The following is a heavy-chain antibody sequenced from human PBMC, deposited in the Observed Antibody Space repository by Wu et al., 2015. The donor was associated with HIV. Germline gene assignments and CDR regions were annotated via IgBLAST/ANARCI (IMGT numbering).Heavy chain of an antibody. V-gene: IGHV1-2*02. Sequence: QVQLVQSGAEVKKPGASVKVSCKASGYTFTGYYMHWVRQAPGQGLEWMGWINPNSGGTNYAQKFQGRVTMTRDTSISTAYMELSRLRSDDTAVYYCATYDVSIVGRTYVGTRNLRLVRLRTLRGPGT. CDR2: INPNSGGT. CDR1: GYTFTGYY. J-gene: IGHJ4*02. CDR3: ATYDVSIVGRTYVGTRNLRLVRLRTL. D-gene: IGHD6-6*01.